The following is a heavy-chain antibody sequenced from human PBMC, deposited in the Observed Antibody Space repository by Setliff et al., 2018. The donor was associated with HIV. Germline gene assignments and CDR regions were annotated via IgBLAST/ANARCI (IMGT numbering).Heavy chain of an antibody. CDR1: GDSIISGDYY. D-gene: IGHD2-15*01. CDR3: ARFTVVVCGAGEPSWFDP. V-gene: IGHV4-30-4*08. Sequence: SSETLSLTCTVSGDSIISGDYYWSWIRQSPGRGLEWIGHIHYKGNIDYNASLKSRLAISSDTSKNQFSLNLSSVIAADTAIYFCARFTVVVCGAGEPSWFDPWGQGILVTVSS. J-gene: IGHJ5*02. CDR2: IHYKGNI.